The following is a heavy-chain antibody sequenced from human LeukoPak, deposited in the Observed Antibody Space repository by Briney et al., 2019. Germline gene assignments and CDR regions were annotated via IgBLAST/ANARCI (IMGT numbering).Heavy chain of an antibody. D-gene: IGHD2-2*01. Sequence: ASVKVSCKASGNTFTSYDVNWVRQATGQGLEWMGYMNPSSGKTGYAENFQGRLTMTWDTSISTAYMELSSLRSDDTAVYYCARDKDIVVVPAASPHDAFDIWGQGTMVTVSS. CDR2: MNPSSGKT. CDR1: GNTFTSYD. V-gene: IGHV1-8*01. CDR3: ARDKDIVVVPAASPHDAFDI. J-gene: IGHJ3*02.